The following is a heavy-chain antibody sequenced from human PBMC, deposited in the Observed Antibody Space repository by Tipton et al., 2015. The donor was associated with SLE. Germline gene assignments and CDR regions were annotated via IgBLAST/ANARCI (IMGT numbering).Heavy chain of an antibody. V-gene: IGHV4-59*11. Sequence: TLSLTCTVSGDSISSHYWSWIRQPPGKGLEWIGYIYYSGSTNYNPSLKSRVTISVDTSKNQFSLKLSSVTAADTAVYYCAREYYYGSGLGYWGQGTLVTVSS. CDR3: AREYYYGSGLGY. J-gene: IGHJ4*02. CDR2: IYYSGST. CDR1: GDSISSHY. D-gene: IGHD3-10*01.